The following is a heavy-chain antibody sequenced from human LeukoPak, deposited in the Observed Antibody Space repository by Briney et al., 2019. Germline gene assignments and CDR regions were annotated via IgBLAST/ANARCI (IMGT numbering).Heavy chain of an antibody. J-gene: IGHJ4*02. V-gene: IGHV3-9*03. CDR3: AKLGDGSGSFDY. D-gene: IGHD3-22*01. CDR2: ISWNSGSI. CDR1: GFTFDDYA. Sequence: GRSLRLSCAASGFTFDDYAMHWVRQAPGKGLEWVSGISWNSGSIGYADSVKGRFTISRDNAKNSLYLQMNSLRAEDMALYYCAKLGDGSGSFDYGGQGTLVNVSS.